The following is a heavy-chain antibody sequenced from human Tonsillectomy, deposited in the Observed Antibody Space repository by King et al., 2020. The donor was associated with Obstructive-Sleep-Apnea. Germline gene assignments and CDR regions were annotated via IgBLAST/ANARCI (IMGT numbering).Heavy chain of an antibody. CDR1: GFTFKTSG. J-gene: IGHJ6*02. V-gene: IGHV1-58*01. CDR2: IVIGSGDT. D-gene: IGHD4-11*01. CDR3: AAGTTDYYYFGMDV. Sequence: QVQLVESGPEVKKPGTSVKVSCKASGFTFKTSGVQWVRQARGQRLEWIGWIVIGSGDTYYAQQFQDRVTLTTDRTAGTASMDLINLRSEDTAVYYCAAGTTDYYYFGMDVWGQGTTVTVSS.